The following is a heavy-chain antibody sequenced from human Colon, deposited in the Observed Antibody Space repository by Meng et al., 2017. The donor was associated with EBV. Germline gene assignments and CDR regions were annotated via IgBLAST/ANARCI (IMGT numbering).Heavy chain of an antibody. CDR1: GGSVSIGGYY. J-gene: IGHJ4*02. Sequence: QVQLQSAGHGLFKPSQTISLTCTVSGGSVSIGGYYWTWIRQHPGKGLEWFGHIYYSGSTFYNPSLKRRVIISIDTSKNQFSLNLRSVTAADTAVYYCARVSSGWDYFDYWGQGTLVTVSS. CDR3: ARVSSGWDYFDY. CDR2: IYYSGST. D-gene: IGHD6-19*01. V-gene: IGHV4-31*03.